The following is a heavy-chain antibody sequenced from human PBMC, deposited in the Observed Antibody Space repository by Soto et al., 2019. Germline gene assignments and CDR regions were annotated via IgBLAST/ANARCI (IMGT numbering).Heavy chain of an antibody. D-gene: IGHD1-26*01. CDR3: ARMATSGTLNSFDP. J-gene: IGHJ5*02. CDR2: MNLNSANT. V-gene: IGHV1-8*01. CDR1: GYTFTNYD. Sequence: ASVKVSCKASGYTFTNYDISWVRQATGQGLEWMGWMNLNSANTGYAQKFQGRVSMTRDTSINTAYMELSSLRSEDTAIYYCARMATSGTLNSFDPWGQVPLVTFSS.